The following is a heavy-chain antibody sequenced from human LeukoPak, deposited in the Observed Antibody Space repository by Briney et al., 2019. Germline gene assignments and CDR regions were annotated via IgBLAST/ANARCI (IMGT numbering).Heavy chain of an antibody. V-gene: IGHV1-8*03. D-gene: IGHD3-22*01. J-gene: IGHJ4*02. CDR3: ARARRASYYYDSSGYYSRGFDY. Sequence: GASVKVSCKASGYTFTGYYMHWVRQATGQGLEWMGWMNPNSGNTGYAQKFQGRVTITRNTSISTAYMELSSLRSEDTAVYYCARARRASYYYDSSGYYSRGFDYWGQGTLVTVSS. CDR2: MNPNSGNT. CDR1: GYTFTGYY.